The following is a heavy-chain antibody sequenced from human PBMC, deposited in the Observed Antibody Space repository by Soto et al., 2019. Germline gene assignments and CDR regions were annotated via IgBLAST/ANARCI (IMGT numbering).Heavy chain of an antibody. CDR1: GFTFSNYT. D-gene: IGHD3-10*01. V-gene: IGHV3-30*04. CDR3: AGRSGSSDY. Sequence: GGSLRLSCAAAGFTFSNYTMHWVRQAPGKGLEWVALISYDEIDKYFADAVKGRFTISRDNSKNTLYLQMDSLRAEDTAVYYCAGRSGSSDYWGRGTLVTVSS. J-gene: IGHJ4*02. CDR2: ISYDEIDK.